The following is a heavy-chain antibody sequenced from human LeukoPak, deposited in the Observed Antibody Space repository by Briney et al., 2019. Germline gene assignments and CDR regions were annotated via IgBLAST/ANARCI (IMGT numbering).Heavy chain of an antibody. J-gene: IGHJ4*02. CDR3: AGGISGWYDY. CDR1: GYTFTTSD. D-gene: IGHD6-19*01. Sequence: ASVKVSCKASGYTFTTSDVNWLRQATGQGLEWMGWLNPNTGYTGYAQKFQGRITMTRNTSISTAYLELSSLRFEDTAVYYCAGGISGWYDYWGQGTLVTVSS. CDR2: LNPNTGYT. V-gene: IGHV1-8*02.